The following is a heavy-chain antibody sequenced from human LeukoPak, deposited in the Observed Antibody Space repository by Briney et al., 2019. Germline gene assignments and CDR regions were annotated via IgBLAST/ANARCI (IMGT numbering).Heavy chain of an antibody. CDR1: GGSFSGYY. CDR3: ARVVITFGGVIGVFSFDI. V-gene: IGHV4-31*11. Sequence: SETLSLTCAVYGGSFSGYYWSWIRQHPGKGLEWIGYIYYSGSTYYNPSLKSRVTISVDTSKNQFSLKLSSVTAADTAVYYCARVVITFGGVIGVFSFDIWGQGTMVTVSS. CDR2: IYYSGST. J-gene: IGHJ3*02. D-gene: IGHD3-16*02.